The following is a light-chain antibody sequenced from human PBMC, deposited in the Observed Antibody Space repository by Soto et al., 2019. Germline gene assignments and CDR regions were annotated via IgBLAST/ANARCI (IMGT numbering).Light chain of an antibody. J-gene: IGKJ1*01. CDR2: DAS. CDR1: QNINNW. Sequence: DDQMTHSPSTLSASVGDRVTITCRASQNINNWVAWYQQKPGKAPKFLIYDASTLQRGVSSRFSGSGFGTEFSLTINSPQPDDSGSYYCQRTRTFGQGTK. CDR3: QRTRT. V-gene: IGKV1-5*01.